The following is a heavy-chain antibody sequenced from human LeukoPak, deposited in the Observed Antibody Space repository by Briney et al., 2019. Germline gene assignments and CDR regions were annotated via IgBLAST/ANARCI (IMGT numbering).Heavy chain of an antibody. V-gene: IGHV3-53*01. J-gene: IGHJ4*02. Sequence: GSLRLSCAASGFTVSSYYMNWVRQAPGKELEWVSVIYTGGGRYYADSVRGRFTISRDTSKNTVFLQMNSLRVEDTAVYYCARGIDYWGRGTLVTVSS. CDR2: IYTGGGR. CDR1: GFTVSSYY. CDR3: ARGIDY.